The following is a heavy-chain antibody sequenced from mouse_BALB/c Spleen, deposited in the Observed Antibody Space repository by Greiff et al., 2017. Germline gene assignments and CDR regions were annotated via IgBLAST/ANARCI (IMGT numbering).Heavy chain of an antibody. D-gene: IGHD2-4*01. J-gene: IGHJ4*01. Sequence: VQLQESGPGLVAPSQSLSITCTVSGFSLTSYGVHWVRQPPGKGLEWLGVIWAGGSTNYNSALMSRLSISKDNSKSQVFLKMNSLQTDDTAMYYCARDHDYDDGDYYAMDYWGQGTSVTVSS. CDR1: GFSLTSYG. CDR3: ARDHDYDDGDYYAMDY. V-gene: IGHV2-9*02. CDR2: IWAGGST.